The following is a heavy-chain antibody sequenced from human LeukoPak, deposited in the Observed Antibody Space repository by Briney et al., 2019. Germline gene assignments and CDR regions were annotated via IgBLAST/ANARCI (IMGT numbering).Heavy chain of an antibody. J-gene: IGHJ5*02. CDR1: GGTFSSYA. CDR2: IIPIFGTA. Sequence: ASVKVSCKASGGTFSSYAISWVRQAPGQGLEWMGWIIPIFGTANYAQKFQGRVTITTDESTSTAYMELSSLRSEDTAVYYCARGGYSGYELALNWFDPWGQGTLVTVSS. CDR3: ARGGYSGYELALNWFDP. V-gene: IGHV1-69*05. D-gene: IGHD5-12*01.